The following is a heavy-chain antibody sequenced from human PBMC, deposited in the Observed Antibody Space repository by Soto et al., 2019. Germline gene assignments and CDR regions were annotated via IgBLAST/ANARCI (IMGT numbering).Heavy chain of an antibody. Sequence: PSETQSLTYAVSGGSISSGGYSWSWIRQPPGKGLEWIGYIYHSGSTYYNPSLKSRVTISVDRSKNQFSLKLSSVTAADTAVYYCARHLYGSGERFDPWGQGTLVTVSS. J-gene: IGHJ5*02. CDR1: GGSISSGGYS. V-gene: IGHV4-30-2*01. CDR2: IYHSGST. CDR3: ARHLYGSGERFDP. D-gene: IGHD3-10*01.